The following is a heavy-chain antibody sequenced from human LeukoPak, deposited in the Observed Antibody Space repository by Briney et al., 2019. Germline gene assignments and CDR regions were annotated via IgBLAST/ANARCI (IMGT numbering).Heavy chain of an antibody. D-gene: IGHD2-2*02. Sequence: ASVKVSCKASGYTFTGYDMHWVRQAPGQGLEWKGWINPNSGGTNYAQKFQGRVTMTRDTSISTAYMELSRLKSDDTAVYFCARSYCSGTSCYNPYYYYMDVWGKGTTVTVSS. CDR2: INPNSGGT. CDR1: GYTFTGYD. V-gene: IGHV1-2*02. CDR3: ARSYCSGTSCYNPYYYYMDV. J-gene: IGHJ6*03.